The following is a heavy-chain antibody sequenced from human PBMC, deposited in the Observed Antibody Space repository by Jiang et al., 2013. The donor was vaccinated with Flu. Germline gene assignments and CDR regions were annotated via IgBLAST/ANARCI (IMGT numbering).Heavy chain of an antibody. D-gene: IGHD3/OR15-3a*01. V-gene: IGHV3-23*01. CDR2: ISGSGGST. CDR1: GFTFNSYV. CDR3: ARDRLSWTTDPGAFDI. Sequence: SGFTFNSYVMSWVRQAPGKGLEWVSGISGSGGSTYHVDSVKGRFTISRDNSKNTLYLQMNSLRAEDTAVYYCARDRLSWTTDPGAFDIWGQGTMVTVSS. J-gene: IGHJ3*02.